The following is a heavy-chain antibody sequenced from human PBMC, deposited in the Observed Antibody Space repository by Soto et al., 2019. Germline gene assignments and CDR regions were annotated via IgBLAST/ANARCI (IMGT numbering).Heavy chain of an antibody. CDR1: GFTFDDYT. Sequence: EVQLVESGGVVVQPGGSLRLSCAASGFTFDDYTMHWVRQAPGKGLEWVSLISWDGSGTYYADSVKGRFTISRDNSKTSLYLQMNRLRTEDTALYYCAKDFYYGSGSYTGSGAFDIWGQGTMVTVSS. D-gene: IGHD3-10*01. CDR2: ISWDGSGT. CDR3: AKDFYYGSGSYTGSGAFDI. V-gene: IGHV3-43*01. J-gene: IGHJ3*02.